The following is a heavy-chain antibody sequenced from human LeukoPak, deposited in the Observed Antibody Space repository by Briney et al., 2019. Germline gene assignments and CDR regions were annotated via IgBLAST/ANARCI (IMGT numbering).Heavy chain of an antibody. CDR1: GGSISSTGYY. CDR2: IYYRGTT. V-gene: IGHV4-39*07. Sequence: SETLSLTCTVSGGSISSTGYYWGWIRQPPGKGLEWIGSIYYRGTTYYNPSLKSRVTISIDTSNNRLSLKVMSVAAADTAVYYCARENYDILTGYRYGMDVWGQGTTVTVSS. J-gene: IGHJ6*02. D-gene: IGHD3-9*01. CDR3: ARENYDILTGYRYGMDV.